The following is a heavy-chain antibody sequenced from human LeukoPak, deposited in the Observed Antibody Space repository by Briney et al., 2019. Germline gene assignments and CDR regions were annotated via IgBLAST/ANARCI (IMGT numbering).Heavy chain of an antibody. CDR2: ISYDGSNK. V-gene: IGHV3-30-3*01. Sequence: GGSLRLSCAASGFTFSSYAMHWVRQAPGKGLEWVAVISYDGSNKYYADSVKGRFTISRDNSKNTLYLQMNSLRAEDTVVYYCARSQWLRPGYYWGQGTLVTVSS. CDR1: GFTFSSYA. J-gene: IGHJ4*02. D-gene: IGHD5-12*01. CDR3: ARSQWLRPGYY.